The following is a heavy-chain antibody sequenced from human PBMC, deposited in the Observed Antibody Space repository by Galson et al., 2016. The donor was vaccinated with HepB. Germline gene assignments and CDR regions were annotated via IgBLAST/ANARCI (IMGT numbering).Heavy chain of an antibody. Sequence: SVKVSCKASGYIFSSNYMDWVRQAPGQGLEWMGIINPNGGTTVSAQKFQGRVTMTRDTSTSTVYMELSSLRSEDTAIYYCARSPRGWHTPLGYWGQGTPVTVSS. J-gene: IGHJ4*02. CDR1: GYIFSSNY. CDR3: ARSPRGWHTPLGY. D-gene: IGHD6-19*01. CDR2: INPNGGTT. V-gene: IGHV1-46*01.